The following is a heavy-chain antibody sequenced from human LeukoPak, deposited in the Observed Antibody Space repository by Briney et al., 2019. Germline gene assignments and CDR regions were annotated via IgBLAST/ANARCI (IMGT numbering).Heavy chain of an antibody. CDR3: ARVYSSSWYGFGAFDI. Sequence: ASVKVSCKASGYTFTSYYMHWVRQAPGQGLEWMGIINPSGGSTSYAQKFQGRVTMTRDTSTSTVYMELSSLRSEDTAVYYCARVYSSSWYGFGAFDIWGQGTMVTVSS. J-gene: IGHJ3*02. D-gene: IGHD6-13*01. V-gene: IGHV1-46*01. CDR1: GYTFTSYY. CDR2: INPSGGST.